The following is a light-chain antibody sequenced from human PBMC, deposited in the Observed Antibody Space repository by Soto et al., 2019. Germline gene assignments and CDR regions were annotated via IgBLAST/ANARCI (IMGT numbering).Light chain of an antibody. CDR3: QQRYSSRGIT. J-gene: IGKJ5*01. CDR1: ESISSY. Sequence: DIQMPQSPSSLFASVGDRVTITCRASESISSYLSWYQQKPGKAPNLLIYAAFILHSGLASRFRGSGSGTDFTLTIGSLQPVHFAPYYCQQRYSSRGITFGQEPRLE. CDR2: AAF. V-gene: IGKV1-39*01.